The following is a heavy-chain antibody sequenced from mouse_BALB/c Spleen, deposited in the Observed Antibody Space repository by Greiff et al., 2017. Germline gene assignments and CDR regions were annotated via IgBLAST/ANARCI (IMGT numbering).Heavy chain of an antibody. CDR3: ARLGYDYDGCAY. CDR2: IAPGSGST. CDR1: GYTFTSYW. D-gene: IGHD2-4*01. J-gene: IGHJ3*01. V-gene: IGHV1S41*01. Sequence: DLVKPGASVKLSCKASGYTFTSYWINWIKQKPGQGLEWIGRIAPGSGSTYYNEMFKGKATLTVDTSSSTAYIQLSSLSSEDSAVYFCARLGYDYDGCAYWGQGTLVTVSA.